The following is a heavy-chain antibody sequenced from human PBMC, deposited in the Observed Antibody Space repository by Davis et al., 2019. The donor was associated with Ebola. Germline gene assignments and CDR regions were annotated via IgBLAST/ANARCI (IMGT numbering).Heavy chain of an antibody. J-gene: IGHJ2*01. CDR2: IYRDGRM. V-gene: IGHV3-66*04. CDR3: TRHVPGDFWYFDL. Sequence: GESLKISCAGSGFSVSDKYMSWVRQAPGKGLEWVSVIYRDGRMYHADSVKGRFTISRDNSKNTVYLQINSLRAEDTAMYHCTRHVPGDFWYFDLWGRGTRVTVSS. D-gene: IGHD4-17*01. CDR1: GFSVSDKY.